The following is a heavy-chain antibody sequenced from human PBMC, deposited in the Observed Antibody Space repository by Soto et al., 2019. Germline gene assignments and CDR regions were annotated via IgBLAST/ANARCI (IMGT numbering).Heavy chain of an antibody. V-gene: IGHV1-18*01. CDR3: ARAVAVPASCDY. CDR2: INTYNGNT. CDR1: GYTFTNYG. D-gene: IGHD6-19*01. Sequence: ASVKVSCKASGYTFTNYGISWVRQAPGQGLEWMGWINTYNGNTNHAQKLQGRVTITRDTSASTAYMELSSLRSEDTAMYYCARAVAVPASCDYWGQGTLVTVSS. J-gene: IGHJ4*02.